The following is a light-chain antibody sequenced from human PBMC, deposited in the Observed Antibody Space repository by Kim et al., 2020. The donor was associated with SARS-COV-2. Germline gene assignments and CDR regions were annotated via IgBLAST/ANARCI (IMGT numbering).Light chain of an antibody. CDR3: MQALQTRPT. J-gene: IGKJ4*01. CDR1: QSLLHSNGYND. Sequence: PASICCRSSQSLLHSNGYNDLDWYLQKPGQSTQLLIYLGSNRASGVADRFSGSGAGTDFTLKISRLEAEDVEFYYCMQALQTRPTFGGGTKVDIK. V-gene: IGKV2-28*01. CDR2: LGS.